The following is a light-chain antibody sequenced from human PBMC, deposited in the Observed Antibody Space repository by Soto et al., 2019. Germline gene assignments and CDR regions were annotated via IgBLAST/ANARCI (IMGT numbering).Light chain of an antibody. CDR3: RQYDSSPWT. CDR2: GAS. CDR1: QSVSSSF. J-gene: IGKJ1*01. Sequence: EIVLTQSPGTLSLSPGERATLSCRASQSVSSSFLAWYQQKPGQAPRLLIYGASSRATGIPDRFSGSGCGTEFSLTISGREPDEVVMEYCRQYDSSPWTFGQGTKLEIK. V-gene: IGKV3-20*01.